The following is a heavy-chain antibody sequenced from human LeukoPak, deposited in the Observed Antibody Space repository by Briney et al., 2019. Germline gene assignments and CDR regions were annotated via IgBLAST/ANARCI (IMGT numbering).Heavy chain of an antibody. Sequence: SETLSLTCAVSGGSFSSYYWSWIRQPAGKGLEWIGRIYTSGGTDYNPSLKSRVTMSVDTSKNQFSLKLSSVTAADTAVYYCARGFGSSWYYFDYWGQGTLVTASS. D-gene: IGHD6-13*01. CDR1: GGSFSSYY. V-gene: IGHV4-4*07. J-gene: IGHJ4*02. CDR3: ARGFGSSWYYFDY. CDR2: IYTSGGT.